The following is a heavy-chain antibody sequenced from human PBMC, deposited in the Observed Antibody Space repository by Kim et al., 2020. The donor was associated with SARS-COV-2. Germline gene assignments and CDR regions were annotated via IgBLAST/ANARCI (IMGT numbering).Heavy chain of an antibody. D-gene: IGHD4-17*01. V-gene: IGHV4-59*08. Sequence: NHNPSLKSRVTISVDTSKNQFSLKLSSVTAADTAVYYCARQAVTMGVDYWGQGTLVTVSS. CDR3: ARQAVTMGVDY. J-gene: IGHJ4*02.